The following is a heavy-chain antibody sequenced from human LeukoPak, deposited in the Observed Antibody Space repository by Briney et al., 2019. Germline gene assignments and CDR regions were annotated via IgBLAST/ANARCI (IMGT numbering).Heavy chain of an antibody. CDR2: ISYDGSNK. J-gene: IGHJ4*02. CDR3: AREGGYVFDY. V-gene: IGHV3-30*14. D-gene: IGHD5-12*01. CDR1: GFTFSSYA. Sequence: GGSLRLSCAASGFTFSSYAMHWVRQAPGKGLEWVAVISYDGSNKYYADSVKGRFTISRDNSKDTLYLQMNSLRPEDTAMYYCAREGGYVFDYWGQGTLVTVSS.